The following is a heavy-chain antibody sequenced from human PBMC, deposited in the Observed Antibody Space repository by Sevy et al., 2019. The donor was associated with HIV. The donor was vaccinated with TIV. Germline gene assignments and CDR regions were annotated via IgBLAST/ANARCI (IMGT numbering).Heavy chain of an antibody. CDR2: ISAHNGDT. Sequence: ASVKVSCKASGYTFTSYRVSWVRQAPGQGLEWMGWISAHNGDTHYAQKFQGRVTMNTDTPTSTGYMDLRSLGSDDTAVYYCARAYCSGGSCYSLAYWGQGTLVTVSS. CDR1: GYTFTSYR. CDR3: ARAYCSGGSCYSLAY. V-gene: IGHV1-18*01. D-gene: IGHD2-15*01. J-gene: IGHJ4*02.